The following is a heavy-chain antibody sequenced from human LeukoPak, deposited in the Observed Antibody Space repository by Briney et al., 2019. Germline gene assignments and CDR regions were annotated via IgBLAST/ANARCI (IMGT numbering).Heavy chain of an antibody. CDR3: ARDFITMVRGFDY. CDR1: GFTFSSYE. CDR2: ISSSGSTI. Sequence: GGSLRLSCAASGFTFSSYEMNWVRQAPGKGLEWVSYISSSGSTIYYADSVKGRFTFSRDNAKNSLYLQMNSLRAEDTAVYYCARDFITMVRGFDYWGQGTLVTVSS. V-gene: IGHV3-48*03. D-gene: IGHD3-10*01. J-gene: IGHJ4*02.